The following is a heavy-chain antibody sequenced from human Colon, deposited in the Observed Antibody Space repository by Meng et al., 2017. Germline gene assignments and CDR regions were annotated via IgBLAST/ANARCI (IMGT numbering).Heavy chain of an antibody. CDR1: GGSISSGGYY. V-gene: IGHV4-31*03. CDR2: IYYSGST. CDR3: ARDRYSTAAAGFDGYYYGMDV. D-gene: IGHD6-13*01. J-gene: IGHJ6*02. Sequence: SDTLSLTCTVSGGSISSGGYYWSWILQHPGKGLEWIGYIYYSGSTYYNPSLKSRVTISVDTSKNQFSLKLSSVTAADTAVYYSARDRYSTAAAGFDGYYYGMDVWGQGTTVTVSS.